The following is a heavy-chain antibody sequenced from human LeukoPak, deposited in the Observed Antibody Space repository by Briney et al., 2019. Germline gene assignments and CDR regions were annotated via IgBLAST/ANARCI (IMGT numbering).Heavy chain of an antibody. CDR2: MNPNSGNT. CDR1: GYTFTSYD. Sequence: GASVKVSCKASGYTFTSYDINWVRQATGQGLEWMGWMNPNSGNTGYAQKFQGRVTITRNTSISTAYMELSSLRSEDTAVYYCARGQVVAAATSWFDPWGQGTLVTVSS. V-gene: IGHV1-8*03. D-gene: IGHD2-15*01. CDR3: ARGQVVAAATSWFDP. J-gene: IGHJ5*02.